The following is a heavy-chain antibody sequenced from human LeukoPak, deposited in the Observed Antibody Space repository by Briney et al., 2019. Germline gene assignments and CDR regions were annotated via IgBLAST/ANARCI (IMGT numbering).Heavy chain of an antibody. CDR2: IYTSGTT. D-gene: IGHD6-19*01. CDR3: ARGKVVAGTPGQNSWDN. CDR1: GGPISTYY. V-gene: IGHV4-4*07. J-gene: IGHJ4*02. Sequence: SETLSLTCTVSGGPISTYYWNWIRQPAGKGLEWIGRIYTSGTTNYNPSLKSRVTMSVDTSKNQFSLKLSSVTAADTAVYYCARGKVVAGTPGQNSWDNWGQGILVTVSS.